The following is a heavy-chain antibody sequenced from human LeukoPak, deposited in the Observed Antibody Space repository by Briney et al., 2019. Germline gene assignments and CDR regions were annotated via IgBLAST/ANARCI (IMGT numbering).Heavy chain of an antibody. Sequence: GGSLRLSCTAAGFTFGDYAVSWVRQAPGKGLEWVGFIRSKAYGGTTEYAASVKGRFTISRDDSKSIAYLQMNSLKTEDTAVYYCTRDGAGYYDFWSGYYYYFDYWGQGTLVTVSS. D-gene: IGHD3-3*01. V-gene: IGHV3-49*04. CDR1: GFTFGDYA. J-gene: IGHJ4*02. CDR2: IRSKAYGGTT. CDR3: TRDGAGYYDFWSGYYYYFDY.